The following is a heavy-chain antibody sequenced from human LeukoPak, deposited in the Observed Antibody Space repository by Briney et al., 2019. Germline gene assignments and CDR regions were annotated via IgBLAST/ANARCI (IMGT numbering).Heavy chain of an antibody. J-gene: IGHJ4*02. CDR2: ISSNGGIT. D-gene: IGHD1-1*01. CDR1: GFTFSSYA. V-gene: IGHV3-64*01. Sequence: GGSLRLSCAASGFTFSSYAMHWVRQAPGKGLEYVSAISSNGGITYYANSVKGRFTISRDNSKNTLYLQMGSLRADDMAVYYCARVWTGTTDYWGQGTLVTVSS. CDR3: ARVWTGTTDY.